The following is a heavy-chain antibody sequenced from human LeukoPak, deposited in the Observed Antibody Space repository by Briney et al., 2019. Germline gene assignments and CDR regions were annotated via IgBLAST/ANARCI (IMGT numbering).Heavy chain of an antibody. D-gene: IGHD5-12*01. CDR1: GFTFSTYW. Sequence: GGSLRLSCAASGFTFSTYWMHWVRQAPGKGLVWVSHIKSDGSRTTYADSVKGRFTISRDNAKNTLYLQMNSLRAEDTAVYYCARDRGYTQDYWGQGTPVTVSS. V-gene: IGHV3-74*01. J-gene: IGHJ4*02. CDR2: IKSDGSRT. CDR3: ARDRGYTQDY.